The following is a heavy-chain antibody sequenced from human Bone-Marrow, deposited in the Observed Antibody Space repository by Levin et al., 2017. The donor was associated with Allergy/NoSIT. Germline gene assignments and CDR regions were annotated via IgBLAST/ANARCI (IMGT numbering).Heavy chain of an antibody. J-gene: IGHJ4*02. CDR2: ISSSSSYI. V-gene: IGHV3-21*01. D-gene: IGHD3-22*01. CDR1: GFTFSSYS. Sequence: GGSLRLSCAASGFTFSSYSMNWVRQAPGKGLEWVSSISSSSSYIYYADSVKGRFTISRDNAKNSLYLQMNSLRAEDTAVYYCARGTYYYDSSGYYYLIRFDYWGQGTLVTVSS. CDR3: ARGTYYYDSSGYYYLIRFDY.